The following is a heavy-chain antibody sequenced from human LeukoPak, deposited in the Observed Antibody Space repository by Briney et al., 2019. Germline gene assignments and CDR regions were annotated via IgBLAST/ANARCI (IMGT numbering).Heavy chain of an antibody. V-gene: IGHV3-23*01. D-gene: IGHD1-26*01. CDR1: GFTFRSYA. CDR2: ISGSADST. CDR3: AKTMGAIDHDY. J-gene: IGHJ4*02. Sequence: PGGSLRLSCAASGFTFRSYAMSWVRQAPGKGLEWVSAISGSADSTYYADSVKGRFTISRDNSKNSLYLQMNSLRAEDTAVYFCAKTMGAIDHDYWGQGTLVTVSS.